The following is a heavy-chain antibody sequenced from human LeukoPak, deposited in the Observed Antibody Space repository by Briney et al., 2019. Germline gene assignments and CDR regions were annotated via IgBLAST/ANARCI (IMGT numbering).Heavy chain of an antibody. V-gene: IGHV4-61*02. CDR1: GGSINSGTYY. D-gene: IGHD6-19*01. Sequence: SQTLSLTCTVSGGSINSGTYYWSWIRQPAGKALEWIGRIYSSGSTNYNPSLKSRATISVDTSKNQFSLKLSSVTAADTAVYYCARGGWYAYWGQGTLVTVSS. J-gene: IGHJ4*02. CDR2: IYSSGST. CDR3: ARGGWYAY.